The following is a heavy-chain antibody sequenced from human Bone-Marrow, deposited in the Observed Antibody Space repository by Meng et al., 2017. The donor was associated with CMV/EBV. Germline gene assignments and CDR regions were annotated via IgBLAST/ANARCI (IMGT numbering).Heavy chain of an antibody. CDR3: ARDLVEYSSSFYYYYYGMDV. V-gene: IGHV6-1*01. Sequence: SCAISGDSVSSNSAAWNWIRQSPSRGLEWLGRTYYRSKWYNDYAVSVKSRITINPVTSKNQFSLQLNSVTPEDTAVYYCARDLVEYSSSFYYYYYGMDVWGQGTTVTVPS. D-gene: IGHD6-6*01. CDR2: TYYRSKWYN. CDR1: GDSVSSNSAA. J-gene: IGHJ6*02.